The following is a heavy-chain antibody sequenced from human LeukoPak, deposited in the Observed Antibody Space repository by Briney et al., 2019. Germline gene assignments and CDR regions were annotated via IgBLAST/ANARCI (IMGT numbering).Heavy chain of an antibody. CDR1: GDSISSGGYY. CDR3: ARVAVGYYDSSGYFDY. CDR2: IYYSGST. J-gene: IGHJ4*02. V-gene: IGHV4-31*03. D-gene: IGHD3-22*01. Sequence: SETLSLTCTVSGDSISSGGYYWSWIRQHPGKGLEWIGYIYYSGSTYYNPSLKSRVTISVDTSKNQFSLKLSSVTAADTAVYYCARVAVGYYDSSGYFDYWGQGTLVTVSS.